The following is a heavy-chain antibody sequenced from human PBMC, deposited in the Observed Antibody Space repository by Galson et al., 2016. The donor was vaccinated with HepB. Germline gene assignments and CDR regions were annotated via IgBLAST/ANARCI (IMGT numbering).Heavy chain of an antibody. CDR2: VDNSGTT. D-gene: IGHD1-1*01. V-gene: IGHV4-59*01. CDR1: GASINSYY. Sequence: SETLSLTCTVSGASINSYYWTWIRQPPGKGLEWIGYVDNSGTTNYNPSLKSRPSVSMDTSKNQFSLEVTSVTAADTAVYYCRPTTTAWYGSWGQGTLVTVSS. CDR3: RPTTTAWYGS. J-gene: IGHJ5*01.